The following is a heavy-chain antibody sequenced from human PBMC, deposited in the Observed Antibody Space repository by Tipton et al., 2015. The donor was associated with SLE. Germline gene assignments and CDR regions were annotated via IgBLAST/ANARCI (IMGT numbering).Heavy chain of an antibody. V-gene: IGHV3-21*03. J-gene: IGHJ4*02. CDR3: TTALSGTTMSDY. Sequence: SLRLSCAASGFTFSSYSMNWVRQAPGKGLEWVSSISRSSTYIYYADSVKGRFTISRDDSKNTLYLQMNSLKTEDTAVYYCTTALSGTTMSDYWGQGTLVTVSS. CDR2: ISRSSTYI. D-gene: IGHD4-17*01. CDR1: GFTFSSYS.